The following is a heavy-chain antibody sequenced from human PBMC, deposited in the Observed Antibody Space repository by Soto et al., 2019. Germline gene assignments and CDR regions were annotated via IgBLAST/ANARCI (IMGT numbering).Heavy chain of an antibody. Sequence: PVGSLRLSCAASGLTFSSYGMHWVRQAPGKGLEWVAVISYDGSNKYYADSVKGRFTISRDNSKNTLYLQMNSLRAEDTAVYYCAKRDYSSPSSLDYWGQGTLVTVSS. CDR3: AKRDYSSPSSLDY. CDR1: GLTFSSYG. CDR2: ISYDGSNK. V-gene: IGHV3-30*18. J-gene: IGHJ4*02. D-gene: IGHD6-6*01.